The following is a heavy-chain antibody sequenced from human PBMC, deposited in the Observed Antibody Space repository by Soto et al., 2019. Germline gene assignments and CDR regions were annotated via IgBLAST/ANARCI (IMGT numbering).Heavy chain of an antibody. V-gene: IGHV1-3*01. CDR3: ARDRQQLNWIDL. CDR1: GYTFTSYA. CDR2: INAGNGNT. D-gene: IGHD6-13*01. Sequence: ASVKVSCKASGYTFTSYAMHWVRQAPGQRLEWMGWINAGNGNTKYSQKFQGRVTITRDTSASTAYMELSSLRSEDTAVYYCARDRQQLNWIDLWGQGTLVTVSS. J-gene: IGHJ5*02.